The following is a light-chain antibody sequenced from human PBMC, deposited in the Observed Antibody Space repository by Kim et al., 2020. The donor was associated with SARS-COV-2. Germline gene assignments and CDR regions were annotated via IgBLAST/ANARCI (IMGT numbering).Light chain of an antibody. CDR3: QHYGISPLIYA. V-gene: IGKV3-20*01. CDR1: QTISNNY. Sequence: EIVLTQSPGTLSLSPGERATLSCRASQTISNNYLAWYQQNPGQAPRLLIYGASSRATGIPDRFSGSGSGTDFTLTINRLEPEDFAVYYCQHYGISPLIYAFGQGTKLEI. J-gene: IGKJ2*01. CDR2: GAS.